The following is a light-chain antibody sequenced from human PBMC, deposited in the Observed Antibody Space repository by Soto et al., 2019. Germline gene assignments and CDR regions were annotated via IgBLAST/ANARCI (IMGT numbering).Light chain of an antibody. CDR2: DAS. CDR1: QSVSSS. V-gene: IGKV3-11*01. CDR3: QQRSNCHRT. J-gene: IGKJ2*01. Sequence: EIVLTQSPATLSLSPGDRATLSCSASQSVSSSLAWYQQKPGQAPRRLIYDASNRATDIPARFSGSGSGKDFTLTINSLEPEDFADYCCQQRSNCHRTFGQGTKLEIK.